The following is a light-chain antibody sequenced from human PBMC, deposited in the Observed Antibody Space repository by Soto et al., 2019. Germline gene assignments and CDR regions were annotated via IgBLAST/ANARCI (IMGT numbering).Light chain of an antibody. J-gene: IGKJ4*01. V-gene: IGKV3-15*01. CDR3: QHYNDWPARVT. CDR2: GAS. CDR1: RSISVN. Sequence: IVMTPSPSTLSVAPGKRAPLSCRASRSISVNLAWYQQKPGQPPRLLIYGASTRATGIPARFSGSGSGTEFTLTISSLQSEDFAVYYCQHYNDWPARVTFGGGTKVDI.